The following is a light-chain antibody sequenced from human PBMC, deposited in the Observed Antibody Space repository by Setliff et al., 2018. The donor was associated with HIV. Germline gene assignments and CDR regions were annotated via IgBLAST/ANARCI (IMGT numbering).Light chain of an antibody. V-gene: IGLV2-14*01. CDR1: SSDVGAYNY. CDR3: SPYITNSTSYV. Sequence: QSALAQPASVSGSPGQSITISCTGTSSDVGAYNYVSWYQQRPGKAPKLMIYEVSNRPSGVSNRFSGSKSGNTASLTISGLQAEDEADYYCSPYITNSTSYVFGTGTKVTVL. CDR2: EVS. J-gene: IGLJ1*01.